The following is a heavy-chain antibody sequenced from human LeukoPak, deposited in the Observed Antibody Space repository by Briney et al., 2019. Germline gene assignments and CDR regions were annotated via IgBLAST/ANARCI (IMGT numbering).Heavy chain of an antibody. D-gene: IGHD3-10*01. CDR2: ISYDGSNK. CDR1: GFTFSSYG. Sequence: GGSLRLSCAASGFTFSSYGMHWVRQAPAKGLEWVAVISYDGSNKYYAESVKGRFTISRDNSKNTLYLQMNSLRAEDTAVYYCAKDSAAEVGFGESRSPPYYFDYWGQGTLVTVSS. V-gene: IGHV3-30*18. CDR3: AKDSAAEVGFGESRSPPYYFDY. J-gene: IGHJ4*02.